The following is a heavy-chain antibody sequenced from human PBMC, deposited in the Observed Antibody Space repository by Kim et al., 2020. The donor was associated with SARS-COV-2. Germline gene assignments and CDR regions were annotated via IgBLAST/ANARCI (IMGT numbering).Heavy chain of an antibody. CDR3: ARVNWNYLFDY. V-gene: IGHV3-7*01. D-gene: IGHD1-7*01. CDR2: R. Sequence: RYCVDSVRGRFTISRDNAKNSLYLQMNSLRAEDTAVYYCARVNWNYLFDYWGQGTLVTVSS. J-gene: IGHJ4*02.